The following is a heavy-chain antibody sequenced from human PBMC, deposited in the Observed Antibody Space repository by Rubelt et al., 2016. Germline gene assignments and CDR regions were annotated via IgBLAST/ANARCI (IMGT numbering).Heavy chain of an antibody. Sequence: GEGLEWVSSISSGSTYIYHADSVKGRFTISRDNAKNSLYLQMNSLRAEETAVYYCASGLMAAPTGYGMDVWGQGTTVTVSS. J-gene: IGHJ6*02. CDR2: ISSGSTYI. CDR3: ASGLMAAPTGYGMDV. V-gene: IGHV3-21*01. D-gene: IGHD2-15*01.